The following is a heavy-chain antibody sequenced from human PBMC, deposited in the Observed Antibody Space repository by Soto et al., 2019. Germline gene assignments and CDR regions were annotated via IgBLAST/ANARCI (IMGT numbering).Heavy chain of an antibody. J-gene: IGHJ3*02. CDR2: IYTSGST. Sequence: ETLSLTCTVSGGSISSYYWSWIRQPAGKGLEWIGRIYTSGSTNYNPSLKSRVTMSVDTSKNQFSLKLSSVTAADTAVYYCARDRVVDDFWSGYFTRHDAFDIWGQGTMVTVSS. D-gene: IGHD3-3*01. CDR1: GGSISSYY. CDR3: ARDRVVDDFWSGYFTRHDAFDI. V-gene: IGHV4-4*07.